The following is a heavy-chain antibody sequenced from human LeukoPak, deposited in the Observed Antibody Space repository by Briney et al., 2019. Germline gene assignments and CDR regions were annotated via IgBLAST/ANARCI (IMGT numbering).Heavy chain of an antibody. CDR1: GFTFSTYA. CDR3: AKGRRAPLLGTITISLIDY. Sequence: GGSLRLSCAASGFTFSTYAMHWVRQAPGKGLEWVSPIRDSGGGTYYADSVKGRFTISRDNAENTLYLQMNSLRAEDTAVYYCAKGRRAPLLGTITISLIDYWGQRALRTVSS. J-gene: IGHJ4*02. CDR2: IRDSGGGT. D-gene: IGHD1-1*01. V-gene: IGHV3-23*01.